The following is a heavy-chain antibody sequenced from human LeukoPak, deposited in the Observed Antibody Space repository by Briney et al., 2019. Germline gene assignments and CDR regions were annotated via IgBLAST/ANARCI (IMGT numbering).Heavy chain of an antibody. V-gene: IGHV7-4-1*02. D-gene: IGHD6-19*01. J-gene: IGHJ6*03. CDR1: GYTFTSYA. CDR3: ARETSGKAVAGKQYYYYVDV. CDR2: INTNTGNP. Sequence: ASVKVSCKASGYTFTSYAMNWVRQAPGQGLEWMGWINTNTGNPTYAQGFTGRFVFSLDTSVSTAYLQTSSLKAEDTAVYYCARETSGKAVAGKQYYYYVDVWGKGTTVTVSS.